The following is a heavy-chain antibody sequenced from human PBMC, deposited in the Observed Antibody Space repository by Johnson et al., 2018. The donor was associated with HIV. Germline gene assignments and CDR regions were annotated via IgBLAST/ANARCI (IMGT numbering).Heavy chain of an antibody. V-gene: IGHV3-30*04. CDR1: GFTFSSYA. D-gene: IGHD1-26*01. CDR2: ISYDGSNK. J-gene: IGHJ3*02. Sequence: VQLVESGGGVVQPGRSLRLSCAASGFTFSSYAMHWVRQAPGKGLEWVAVISYDGSNKYYADSVKGRFTISSDNSKNTLYLQMNSLRAEDTAVYYCAKLIPDSGSLRTGPPREAFDIWGQGTMVTVSS. CDR3: AKLIPDSGSLRTGPPREAFDI.